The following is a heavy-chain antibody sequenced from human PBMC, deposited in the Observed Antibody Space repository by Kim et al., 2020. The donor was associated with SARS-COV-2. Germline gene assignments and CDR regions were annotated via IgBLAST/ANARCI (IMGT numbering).Heavy chain of an antibody. D-gene: IGHD2-15*01. Sequence: GGSLRLSCAASGFTFSSYWMSWVRQAPGKGLEWVANIKQDGSEKYYVDSVKGRFTISRDNAKNSLYLQMNSLRAEDTAVYYCARDWGVVAATPPQLTDVWGQGTTVTVSS. CDR3: ARDWGVVAATPPQLTDV. V-gene: IGHV3-7*03. CDR2: IKQDGSEK. J-gene: IGHJ6*02. CDR1: GFTFSSYW.